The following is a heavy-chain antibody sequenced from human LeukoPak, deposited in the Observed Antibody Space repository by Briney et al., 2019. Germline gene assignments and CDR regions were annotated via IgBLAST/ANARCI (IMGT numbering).Heavy chain of an antibody. V-gene: IGHV4-59*01. D-gene: IGHD2-2*01. Sequence: SETLSLTCTVSGGSISSYYWSWIRQPPGKGLEWIGYTYYSGSTNYNPSLKSRVTISVDTSKNQFSLKLSSVTAADTAVYYCARVSPIVVVPAAPNWFDPWGQGTLVTVSS. CDR3: ARVSPIVVVPAAPNWFDP. J-gene: IGHJ5*02. CDR2: TYYSGST. CDR1: GGSISSYY.